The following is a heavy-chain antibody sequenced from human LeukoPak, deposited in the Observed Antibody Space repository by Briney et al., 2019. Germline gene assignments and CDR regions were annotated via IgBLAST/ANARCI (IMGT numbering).Heavy chain of an antibody. CDR2: ISGSGGST. CDR3: AKDLVVVPASHDY. D-gene: IGHD2-2*01. CDR1: GFTFSSYA. V-gene: IGHV3-23*01. Sequence: GGSLRLSCAASGFTFSSYAMSWVRQALGKGLEWVSAISGSGGSTYYADSVKGRFTISRDNSKNTLYLQMNSLRAEDTAVYYCAKDLVVVPASHDYWGQGTLVTVSS. J-gene: IGHJ4*02.